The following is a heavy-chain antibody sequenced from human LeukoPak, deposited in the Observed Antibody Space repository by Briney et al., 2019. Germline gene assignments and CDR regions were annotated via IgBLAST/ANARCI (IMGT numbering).Heavy chain of an antibody. CDR1: GFTFSSYS. CDR3: ARRAGAYSHPYDY. V-gene: IGHV3-53*01. D-gene: IGHD4/OR15-4a*01. CDR2: IYSGTT. J-gene: IGHJ4*02. Sequence: GGSLRLSCATSGFTFSSYSMSWVRQAPGKGLEWVSFIYSGTTHYSDSVKGRFTISRDNSKNTLYLQMNSLRAEDTAVYYCARRAGAYSHPYDYWGQGTLVTVSS.